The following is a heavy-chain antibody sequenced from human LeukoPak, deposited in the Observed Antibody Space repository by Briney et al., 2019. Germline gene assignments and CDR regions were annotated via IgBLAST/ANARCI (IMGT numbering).Heavy chain of an antibody. CDR1: GYTFTSYD. Sequence: GASVKVSCKASGYTFTSYDINWVRQATGQGLEWMGWMNPNSGNTGYAQKFQGRVTMTRNTSISTAHMELSSLRSEDTAVYYCARAASSSWYYYSYYMDVWGKGTTVTISS. CDR2: MNPNSGNT. CDR3: ARAASSSWYYYSYYMDV. V-gene: IGHV1-8*01. J-gene: IGHJ6*03. D-gene: IGHD6-13*01.